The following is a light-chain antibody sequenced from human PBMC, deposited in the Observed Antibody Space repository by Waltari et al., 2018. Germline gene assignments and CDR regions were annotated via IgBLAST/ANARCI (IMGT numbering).Light chain of an antibody. CDR2: GAS. V-gene: IGKV3-20*01. J-gene: IGKJ1*01. CDR3: HQYGRSPPWT. Sequence: EIVLTPSPRTLSLSPGERSTLSCRASQSISSSSLAWYQQKPGQAPRLLNHGASIRANDIPDRFSGSGSGTDFTLTISGLEPEDFAVYYCHQYGRSPPWTFAQGTKVEVK. CDR1: QSISSSS.